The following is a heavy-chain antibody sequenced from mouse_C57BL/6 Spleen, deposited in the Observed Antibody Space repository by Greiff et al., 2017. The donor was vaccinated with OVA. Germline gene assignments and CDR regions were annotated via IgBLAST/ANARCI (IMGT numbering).Heavy chain of an antibody. Sequence: VHLVESGAELVKPGASVKISCKASGYAFSSYWMNWVKQRPGKGLEWIGQIYPGDGDTNYNGKFKGKATLTADKSSSTAYMQLSSLTSEDSAVYFCARYYYGSSYDAMDYWGQGTSVTVSS. CDR1: GYAFSSYW. D-gene: IGHD1-1*01. J-gene: IGHJ4*01. CDR3: ARYYYGSSYDAMDY. CDR2: IYPGDGDT. V-gene: IGHV1-80*01.